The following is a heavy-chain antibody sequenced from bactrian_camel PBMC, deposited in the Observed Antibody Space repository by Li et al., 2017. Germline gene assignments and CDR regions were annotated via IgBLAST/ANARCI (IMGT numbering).Heavy chain of an antibody. CDR1: GYTYSSN. CDR2: IDADGST. D-gene: IGHD4*01. V-gene: IGHV3S53*01. J-gene: IGHJ6*01. CDR3: AASRARWATVDLLDFGY. Sequence: HVQLVESGGGLVQPGGSLRLSCAASGYTYSSNMGWFRQAPGKEREGVAAIDADGSTTYADSVKGRFTISKDNSKDMLYLRVSSLKPEDTAVYYCAASRARWATVDLLDFGYWGQGTQVTVS.